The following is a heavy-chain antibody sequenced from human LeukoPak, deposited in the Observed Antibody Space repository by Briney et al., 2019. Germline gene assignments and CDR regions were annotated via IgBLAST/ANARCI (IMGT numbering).Heavy chain of an antibody. CDR3: AAAMESSGWYGAFDM. V-gene: IGHV1-24*01. Sequence: EASMKVSCKVSGYTLTELSMHWVRQPPGKGLEWMGGFYPEDGETIYAQKFKGRVTMTEDTSTDTAYMDLKSLRSKDTAVFYYAAAMESSGWYGAFDMWGQGTRVTVS. CDR1: GYTLTELS. J-gene: IGHJ3*02. CDR2: FYPEDGET. D-gene: IGHD6-19*01.